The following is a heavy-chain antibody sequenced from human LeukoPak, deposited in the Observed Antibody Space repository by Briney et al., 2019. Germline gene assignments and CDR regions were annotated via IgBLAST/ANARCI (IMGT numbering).Heavy chain of an antibody. J-gene: IGHJ2*01. CDR2: INHSGST. CDR3: ARGHGQWLVHWYFDL. CDR1: GGSFSGYY. Sequence: SETLSLTCAVYGGSFSGYYWSCIRQPPGKGLERIGEINHSGSTHYNPSPTSRVTLSVYTSKKQFSLRVSSVTAADTAVYYCARGHGQWLVHWYFDLWGRGTLVTVSS. V-gene: IGHV4-34*01. D-gene: IGHD6-19*01.